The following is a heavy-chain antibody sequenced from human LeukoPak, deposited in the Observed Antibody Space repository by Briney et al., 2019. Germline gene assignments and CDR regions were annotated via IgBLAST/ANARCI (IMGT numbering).Heavy chain of an antibody. V-gene: IGHV3-48*01. CDR2: ITNSGNSK. CDR3: ARTRSSCYLTLDY. J-gene: IGHJ4*02. Sequence: PGGSLRLSCAASEFTFSSYSMNWVRQAPGKGLEWVSYITNSGNSKSYADSVKGRFTISRDNTKSSLYLQMNGLRAEDTAVYYCARTRSSCYLTLDYWGQGTLVAVSS. CDR1: EFTFSSYS. D-gene: IGHD3-22*01.